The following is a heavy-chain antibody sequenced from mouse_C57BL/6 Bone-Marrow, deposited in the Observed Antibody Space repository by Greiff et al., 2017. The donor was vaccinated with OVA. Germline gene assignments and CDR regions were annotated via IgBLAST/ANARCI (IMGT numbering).Heavy chain of an antibody. CDR1: GFTFSSYA. CDR3: ARDGRLRLVFDY. J-gene: IGHJ2*01. Sequence: EVKVVESGGGLVKPGGSLKLSCAASGFTFSSYAMSWVRQTPEKRLEWVATISDGGSYTYYPDNVKGRFTISRDNAKNNLYLQMSHLKSEDTAMYYCARDGRLRLVFDYWGQGTTLTVSS. V-gene: IGHV5-4*01. CDR2: ISDGGSYT. D-gene: IGHD3-2*02.